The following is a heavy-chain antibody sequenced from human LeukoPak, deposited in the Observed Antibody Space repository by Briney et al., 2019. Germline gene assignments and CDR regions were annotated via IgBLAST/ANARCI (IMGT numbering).Heavy chain of an antibody. Sequence: SETLSLTCAVYGGSFSGYYWSWIRQPPGKGLEWIGEINHSGSTNYNPSLKSRVTISVDTSKNQFSPKLSSVTAADTAVYYCARREGDTATYYFDYWGQGTLVTVSS. CDR3: ARREGDTATYYFDY. V-gene: IGHV4-34*01. J-gene: IGHJ4*02. CDR2: INHSGST. CDR1: GGSFSGYY. D-gene: IGHD5-18*01.